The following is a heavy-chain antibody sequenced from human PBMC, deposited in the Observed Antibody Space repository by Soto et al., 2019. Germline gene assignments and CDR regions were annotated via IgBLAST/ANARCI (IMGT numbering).Heavy chain of an antibody. CDR3: ARRVGSSWRYFDS. CDR2: IYPSGSDT. Sequence: GVSPKISCKASGYSCSCYWIGSVRQLPGKGLEWMGIIYPSGSDTRYSQSFRGQVIISADRSISTAYLQWSSLKASDTGTYYCARRVGSSWRYFDSWGQGCLVTVSS. CDR1: GYSCSCYW. J-gene: IGHJ4*02. V-gene: IGHV5-51*01. D-gene: IGHD6-13*01.